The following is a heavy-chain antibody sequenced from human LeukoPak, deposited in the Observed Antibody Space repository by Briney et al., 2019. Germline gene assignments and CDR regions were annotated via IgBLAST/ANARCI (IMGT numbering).Heavy chain of an antibody. D-gene: IGHD6-6*01. CDR1: GGSFSGYY. Sequence: SETLSLTCAVYGGSFSGYYWSWIRQPPGKGLEWIREINHSGSTNYNPSLKSRVTISVDTSKNQFSLKLSSVTAADTAVYYCARGADSSSSRSFDYWGQGTLVTVSS. J-gene: IGHJ4*02. CDR3: ARGADSSSSRSFDY. CDR2: INHSGST. V-gene: IGHV4-34*01.